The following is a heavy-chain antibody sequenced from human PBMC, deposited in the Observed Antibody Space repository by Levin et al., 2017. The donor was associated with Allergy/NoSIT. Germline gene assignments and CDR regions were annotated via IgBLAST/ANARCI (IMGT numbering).Heavy chain of an antibody. CDR2: INPDSGTT. V-gene: IGHV1-46*01. Sequence: GESLKISCKASGYTFTNYYMFWVRQAPGQGLEWMGIINPDSGTTSYTQKFQGRVTMTRDTSTSTFYMELNSLRSDDTAVFYCARRGSYDAFDIWGQGTMVTVSS. J-gene: IGHJ3*02. D-gene: IGHD5-18*01. CDR3: ARRGSYDAFDI. CDR1: GYTFTNYY.